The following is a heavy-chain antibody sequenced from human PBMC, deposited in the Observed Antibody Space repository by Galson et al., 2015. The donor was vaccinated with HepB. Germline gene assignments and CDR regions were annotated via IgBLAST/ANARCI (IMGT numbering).Heavy chain of an antibody. Sequence: SVKVSCKVSGYTLSEISMHWVRQGPGKGLEWMGGYDPENGETIYAQKFQGRVTMTEDTSTDTAYMELSSLRSEDTAMYYCATEQIVEAFDVWGQGTTVTVSS. CDR2: YDPENGET. CDR3: ATEQIVEAFDV. CDR1: GYTLSEIS. V-gene: IGHV1-24*01. D-gene: IGHD3-22*01. J-gene: IGHJ3*01.